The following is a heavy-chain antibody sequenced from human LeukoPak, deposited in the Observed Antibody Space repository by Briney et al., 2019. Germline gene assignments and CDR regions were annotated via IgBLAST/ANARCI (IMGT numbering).Heavy chain of an antibody. CDR1: GFTFSNYA. D-gene: IGHD3-9*01. J-gene: IGHJ4*02. V-gene: IGHV3-23*01. CDR2: ILGSGGST. CDR3: AKWGDYDVLTGYYVPDY. Sequence: QSGGCLRLSCAASGFTFSNYAMSWVRQAPGEGLEWVSAILGSGGSTYYADSVKGRFTVSRDNSKSTLYLQMNSLRAEDTALYYCAKWGDYDVLTGYYVPDYWGQGTLVTVSS.